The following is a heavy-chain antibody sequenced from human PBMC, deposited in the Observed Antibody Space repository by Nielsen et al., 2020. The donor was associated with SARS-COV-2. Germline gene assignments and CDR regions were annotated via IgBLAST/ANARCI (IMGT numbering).Heavy chain of an antibody. CDR2: IKQDGSEK. V-gene: IGHV3-7*01. J-gene: IGHJ4*02. D-gene: IGHD6-19*01. Sequence: GGSLRLSCAASGFTFRNYGMHWVRQVAGKVLAWVANIKQDGSEKYYVDSVKGRFTISRDNAKNSLYLQMNSLRAEDTAVYYCARAGLFSSGSYFDYWGQGTLVTVSS. CDR3: ARAGLFSSGSYFDY. CDR1: GFTFRNYG.